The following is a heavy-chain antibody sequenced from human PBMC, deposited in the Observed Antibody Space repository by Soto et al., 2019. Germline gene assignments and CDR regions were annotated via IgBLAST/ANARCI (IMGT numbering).Heavy chain of an antibody. CDR3: ARSTYYDILTGSYYYYAMDV. J-gene: IGHJ6*02. D-gene: IGHD3-9*01. CDR2: IYSEGTP. V-gene: IGHV3-53*01. CDR1: GFTVGSNY. Sequence: AAETLSLSCAASGFTVGSNYMSWVRQAPGKGLEWVSVIYSEGTPYYADSVKGRFTISRENSNNTLYLHMNNLRAEDTAVYYCARSTYYDILTGSYYYYAMDVWGQGTTVTVSS.